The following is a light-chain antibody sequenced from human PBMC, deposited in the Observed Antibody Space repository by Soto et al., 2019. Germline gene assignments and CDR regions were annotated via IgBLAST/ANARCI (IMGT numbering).Light chain of an antibody. CDR2: KAS. CDR1: QSISTW. CDR3: QHYNSYPIT. V-gene: IGKV1-5*03. Sequence: IQITETPCSLHTPVEYRLSITCRANQSISTWLAWYQQKPGKAPNLLIYKASRLETGVPSRFSGSRSGTEFTLSISSLQPDDFATYYCQHYNSYPITFGGGTKVDI. J-gene: IGKJ4*01.